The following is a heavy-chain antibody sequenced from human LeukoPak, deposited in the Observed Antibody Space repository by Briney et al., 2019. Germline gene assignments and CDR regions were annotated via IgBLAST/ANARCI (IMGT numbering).Heavy chain of an antibody. D-gene: IGHD2-2*01. Sequence: SETLSLTCAVYGGTFSGYYWSWIRQPPGNGLEWIGEINHSGSTNYNPSLKSRVTISVDTSKNQFSLKLSSVTAADTAVYYCARGSVGYCSSTSCRRWFDPWGQGTLVTVSS. CDR2: INHSGST. J-gene: IGHJ5*02. CDR1: GGTFSGYY. V-gene: IGHV4-34*01. CDR3: ARGSVGYCSSTSCRRWFDP.